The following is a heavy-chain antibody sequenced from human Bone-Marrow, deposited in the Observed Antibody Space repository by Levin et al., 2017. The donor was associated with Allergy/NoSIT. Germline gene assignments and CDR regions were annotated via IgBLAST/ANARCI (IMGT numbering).Heavy chain of an antibody. Sequence: GGSLRLSCTASGFTFSHHPMTWLRQAPGKGLEWVSSIHTNVVNTFYAASVKGRFTISRDNSQNTLFLQMNSLRAEDTALYYGARDRRGGWSGAPGEDYWGQGTLVTVSS. CDR2: IHTNVVNT. J-gene: IGHJ4*02. CDR1: GFTFSHHP. D-gene: IGHD2-15*01. V-gene: IGHV3-23*01. CDR3: ARDRRGGWSGAPGEDY.